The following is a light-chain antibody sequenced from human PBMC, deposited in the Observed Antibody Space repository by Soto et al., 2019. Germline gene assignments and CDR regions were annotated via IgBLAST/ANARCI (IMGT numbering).Light chain of an antibody. J-gene: IGKJ4*01. Sequence: DIQMTQSPSSLSASVGDRLSITCRASESISSYLNWYQQKPGKAPTLLIYAASSLQSGVPSRLSGSGSGTDFTLTISSLQPEDFATYYCQQSYSAPLTFGGGTKVEIK. CDR1: ESISSY. V-gene: IGKV1-39*01. CDR2: AAS. CDR3: QQSYSAPLT.